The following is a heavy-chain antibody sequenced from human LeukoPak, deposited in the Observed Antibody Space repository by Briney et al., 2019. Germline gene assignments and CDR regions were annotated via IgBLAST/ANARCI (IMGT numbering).Heavy chain of an antibody. V-gene: IGHV3-11*01. D-gene: IGHD2-21*02. CDR1: GCTFSDYY. J-gene: IGHJ4*02. CDR3: AHYYCGGDCYPF. Sequence: PGGSLRLSCAASGCTFSDYYMSWIRQAPGKGLEWVSYISSSGSTIYYADSVKGRFTISRDNAKNSLYLQMNSLRAEDTAVYYCAHYYCGGDCYPFWGQGTLVTVSS. CDR2: ISSSGSTI.